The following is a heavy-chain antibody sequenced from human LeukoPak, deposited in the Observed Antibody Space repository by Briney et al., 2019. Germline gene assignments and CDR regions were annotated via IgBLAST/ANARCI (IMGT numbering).Heavy chain of an antibody. CDR3: ARVTSNMAFDP. J-gene: IGHJ5*02. V-gene: IGHV4-59*12. CDR2: IYYSGST. CDR1: GGSISSYY. D-gene: IGHD5-24*01. Sequence: PSETLSLTCTVSGGSISSYYWSWIRQPPGKGLEWIGYIYYSGSTNYNPSLKSRVTISVDKSKNQFSLKLSSVTAADTAVYYCARVTSNMAFDPWGQGTLVTVSS.